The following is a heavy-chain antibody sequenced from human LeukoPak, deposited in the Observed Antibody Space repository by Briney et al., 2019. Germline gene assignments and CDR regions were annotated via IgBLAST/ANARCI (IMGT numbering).Heavy chain of an antibody. CDR3: ASGSSRIHFDY. J-gene: IGHJ4*02. V-gene: IGHV4-39*01. D-gene: IGHD6-6*01. CDR2: IYYSGST. Sequence: SETLSLTCTVSGGCISSSSYYWGWIRQPPGKGLEWIGSIYYSGSTYYNPSLKSRVTISVDTSKNQFSLKLSSVTAADTAVYYCASGSSRIHFDYWGQGTLVTVSS. CDR1: GGCISSSSYY.